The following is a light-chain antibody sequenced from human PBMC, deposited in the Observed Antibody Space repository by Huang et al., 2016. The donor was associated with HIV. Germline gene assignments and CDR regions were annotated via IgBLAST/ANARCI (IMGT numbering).Light chain of an antibody. V-gene: IGKV3-15*01. CDR3: QQYNDFRST. CDR2: AAS. J-gene: IGKJ3*01. Sequence: ETVMPQSPATLSVSPGDRASLSCRSSQIVSSHLAWYKQKPCQAPRLLIYAASTRATGVPARFSGSGAGTEFTLTISTLQSEDSAVYYCQQYNDFRSTFGPGTRVEIK. CDR1: QIVSSH.